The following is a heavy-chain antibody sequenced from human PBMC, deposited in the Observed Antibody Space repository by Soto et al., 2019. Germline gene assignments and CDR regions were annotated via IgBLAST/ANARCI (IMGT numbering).Heavy chain of an antibody. CDR1: GFTFGTYP. J-gene: IGHJ6*02. CDR3: VKPPVITASYYYYDMDV. V-gene: IGHV3-23*01. Sequence: GGSLSLSWSASGFTFGTYPMSWVRQGPGKGLEWVSGISGSGMSTYYTDSVKGRFTISRDNSKNTVFLQMNSLRDEDTAVYYCVKPPVITASYYYYDMDVWGQGNTVTVSS. CDR2: ISGSGMST. D-gene: IGHD4-4*01.